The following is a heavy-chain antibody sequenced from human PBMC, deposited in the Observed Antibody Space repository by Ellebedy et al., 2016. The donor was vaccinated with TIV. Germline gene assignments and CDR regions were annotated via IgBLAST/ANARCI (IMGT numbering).Heavy chain of an antibody. CDR3: ASRSSGKWFVDY. CDR1: GFTVSSNY. D-gene: IGHD3-22*01. Sequence: GESLKISCAASGFTVSSNYMSSVRQAPGKGLEWVSVIYSGGSTNYADSVKGRLSIYRDNSKNTLYLQMNSLKAEGTAVYYCASRSSGKWFVDYWGQGTLVTVSS. V-gene: IGHV3-66*01. J-gene: IGHJ4*02. CDR2: IYSGGST.